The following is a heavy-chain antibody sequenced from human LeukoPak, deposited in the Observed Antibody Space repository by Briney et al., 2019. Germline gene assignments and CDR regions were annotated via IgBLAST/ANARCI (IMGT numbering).Heavy chain of an antibody. CDR1: GGSISSGSYY. J-gene: IGHJ4*02. V-gene: IGHV4-61*02. Sequence: SETLSLTCTVSGGSISSGSYYWSWIRQPAGKGLEWIGRIYTSGSTNYNPSLKSRVTISVDTSKNQFSLKLSSVTAADTAVYYCARAGELQPEYWGQGTLVTVSS. CDR3: ARAGELQPEY. D-gene: IGHD1-26*01. CDR2: IYTSGST.